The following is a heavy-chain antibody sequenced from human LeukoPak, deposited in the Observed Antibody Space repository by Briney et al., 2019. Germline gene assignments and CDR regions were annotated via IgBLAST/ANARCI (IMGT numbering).Heavy chain of an antibody. Sequence: GGSLRLSCAASGFTFSDYYMIWIRQAPGKGLEWVSTISGSGGSTYYAESVKGRFTISRDNNKNTLYLQMNSLRAEDTAVYYCARSPDSDRHDYWGQGTLVIVSS. CDR3: ARSPDSDRHDY. D-gene: IGHD3-9*01. V-gene: IGHV3-23*01. CDR2: ISGSGGST. CDR1: GFTFSDYY. J-gene: IGHJ4*02.